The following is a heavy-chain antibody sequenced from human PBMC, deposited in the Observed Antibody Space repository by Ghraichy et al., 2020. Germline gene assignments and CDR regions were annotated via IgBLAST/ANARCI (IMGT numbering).Heavy chain of an antibody. CDR1: GFTFSNFE. D-gene: IGHD6-19*01. CDR2: ISSSGDNI. V-gene: IGHV3-48*03. CDR3: ARGYSSAWLASFDY. J-gene: IGHJ4*02. Sequence: GSLRLSCAASGFTFSNFEMNWVRQAPGKGLEWISDISSSGDNIYYADSVKGRFTISRDNAKNSLYLQMNSLRAEDTAVYYCARGYSSAWLASFDYWGQGTLVTVSS.